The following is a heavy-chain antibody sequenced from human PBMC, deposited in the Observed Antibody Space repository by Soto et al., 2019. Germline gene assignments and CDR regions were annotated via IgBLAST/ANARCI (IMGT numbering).Heavy chain of an antibody. J-gene: IGHJ4*02. Sequence: PGGSLRLSCEVSGFTFSRYWMSWVRQGPGRGLEWVATVNHDGGETYYLDSVKGRFTISRDNAKNSLYLQMNHLRDEDAAMYYCARDTGYGDYWGQGTLVTVSS. V-gene: IGHV3-7*05. CDR2: VNHDGGET. CDR3: ARDTGYGDY. D-gene: IGHD5-18*01. CDR1: GFTFSRYW.